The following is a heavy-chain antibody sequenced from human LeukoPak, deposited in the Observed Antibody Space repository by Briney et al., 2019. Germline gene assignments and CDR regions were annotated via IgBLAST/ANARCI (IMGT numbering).Heavy chain of an antibody. Sequence: SETLSLTCTVSGGSISSGDYYWSWIRQPPGKGLEWIGYIYSSGSTYYNPSLKSRVTISVDTSKNQFSLKLSSVTAADTAVYYCSRGQPYYYDSSGYSSSGYMDVWGKGTTVTVSS. V-gene: IGHV4-30-4*08. J-gene: IGHJ6*03. D-gene: IGHD3-22*01. CDR1: GGSISSGDYY. CDR2: IYSSGST. CDR3: SRGQPYYYDSSGYSSSGYMDV.